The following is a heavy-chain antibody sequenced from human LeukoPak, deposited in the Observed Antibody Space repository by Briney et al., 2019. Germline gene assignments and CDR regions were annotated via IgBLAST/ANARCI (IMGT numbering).Heavy chain of an antibody. Sequence: SETLSLTCTVSGDSISSYYWSWIRQPAGKGLEWIGRIYSSGSTNYNPSLKSRVTISVDTSKNQFSLKLSSVTAADTAVYYCARGGGRITFFGGAFNRPHGFDPWAQGPLVPVPS. CDR2: IYSSGST. CDR3: ARGGGRITFFGGAFNRPHGFDP. D-gene: IGHD3-3*01. CDR1: GDSISSYY. J-gene: IGHJ5*02. V-gene: IGHV4-4*07.